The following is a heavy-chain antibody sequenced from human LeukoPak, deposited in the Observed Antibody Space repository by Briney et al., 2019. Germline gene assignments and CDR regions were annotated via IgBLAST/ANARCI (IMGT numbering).Heavy chain of an antibody. J-gene: IGHJ3*02. CDR3: AKDLTYYYGLGSSTNAFDI. CDR1: GFTFSNYA. Sequence: GGSLRLSCAASGFTFSNYAMSWVRQAPGKGLEWVSGISGSGDYTCYADSLKGRFTISRDNSKNTLYLQMNRLRAEDTALYYCAKDLTYYYGLGSSTNAFDIWGQGTMVTVSS. V-gene: IGHV3-23*01. CDR2: ISGSGDYT. D-gene: IGHD3-10*01.